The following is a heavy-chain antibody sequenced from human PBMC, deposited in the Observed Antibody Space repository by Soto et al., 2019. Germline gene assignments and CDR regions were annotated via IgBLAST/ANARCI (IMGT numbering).Heavy chain of an antibody. CDR1: GGSISSGGYY. Sequence: PSETLSLTCTVSGGSISSGGYYWSWIRQHPGKGLEWIGYIYYSGSTYYNPSLKSRVTISVDTSKNQFSLKLSSVTAADTAVYYCARERDNFRNFDYWGQGTLVTVSS. CDR3: ARERDNFRNFDY. V-gene: IGHV4-31*03. CDR2: IYYSGST. D-gene: IGHD1-20*01. J-gene: IGHJ4*02.